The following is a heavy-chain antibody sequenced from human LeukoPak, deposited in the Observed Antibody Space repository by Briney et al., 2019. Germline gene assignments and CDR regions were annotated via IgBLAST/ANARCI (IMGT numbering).Heavy chain of an antibody. CDR2: MNPNSGNT. V-gene: IGHV1-8*01. CDR1: GYTFTSYD. Sequence: ASVKVSCKASGYTFTSYDINWVRQATGQGLEWMGWMNPNSGNTGYAQKFQGRVTMTRNTSISTAYMELISLRSEDTAVYYCARGPDSSCWYLVWGHDAFDIWGQGTTVTVSS. D-gene: IGHD6-19*01. CDR3: ARGPDSSCWYLVWGHDAFDI. J-gene: IGHJ3*02.